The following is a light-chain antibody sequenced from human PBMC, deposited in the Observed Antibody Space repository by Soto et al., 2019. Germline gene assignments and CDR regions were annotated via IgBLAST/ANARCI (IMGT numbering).Light chain of an antibody. V-gene: IGLV3-25*03. CDR3: QSSDSSGTLM. J-gene: IGLJ2*01. CDR1: ALPKQY. CDR2: KDS. Sequence: SYELTQPPSVSVSPGQTARITCSGDALPKQYAYWYQQKPGQAPVLVMYKDSERPSGIPERFSGSSSGTTVTLTISGVQAEDEADYYCQSSDSSGTLMVGGGTKLTVL.